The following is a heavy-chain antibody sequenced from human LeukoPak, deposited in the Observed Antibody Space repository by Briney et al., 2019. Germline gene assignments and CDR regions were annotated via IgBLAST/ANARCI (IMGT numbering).Heavy chain of an antibody. CDR3: ARQRPAAGAHAFDI. J-gene: IGHJ3*02. Sequence: GGSLRLSCAASGFTFSSYSMNWVRQAPGKGLEWVSSISSSSSYIYYADSVKGRFTISRDNAKNSLYLQMNSLRAEDTAVYYCARQRPAAGAHAFDIWGQGTMVTVSS. CDR2: ISSSSSYI. CDR1: GFTFSSYS. V-gene: IGHV3-21*01. D-gene: IGHD6-13*01.